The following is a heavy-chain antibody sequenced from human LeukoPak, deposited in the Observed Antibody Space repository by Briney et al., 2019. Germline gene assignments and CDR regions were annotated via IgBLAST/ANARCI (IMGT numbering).Heavy chain of an antibody. D-gene: IGHD2-21*02. CDR1: GFTFSSYW. V-gene: IGHV3-23*01. CDR3: AKDDTTYCGGDCFGAFDI. Sequence: GGSLRLSCAASGFTFSSYWMSWVRQAPGKGLEWVSAISGSGGSTYYADSVKGRFTISRDNSKNTLYLQMNSLRAEDTAVYYCAKDDTTYCGGDCFGAFDIWGQGTMVTVSS. CDR2: ISGSGGST. J-gene: IGHJ3*02.